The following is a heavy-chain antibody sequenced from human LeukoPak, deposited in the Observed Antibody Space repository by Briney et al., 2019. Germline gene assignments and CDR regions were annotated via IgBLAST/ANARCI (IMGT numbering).Heavy chain of an antibody. CDR2: INHDGTLR. V-gene: IGHV3-74*01. J-gene: IGHJ4*02. D-gene: IGHD2/OR15-2a*01. CDR3: VRDVFSLGDS. Sequence: GGSLRLSCAASGFTFSDYGMHWVRQAPGKGLVWVSHINHDGTLRNYADSVKGRFTISRDFAKNTLYLQMNTLGAEDTAVYYCVRDVFSLGDSCGQGTLVTVSS. CDR1: GFTFSDYG.